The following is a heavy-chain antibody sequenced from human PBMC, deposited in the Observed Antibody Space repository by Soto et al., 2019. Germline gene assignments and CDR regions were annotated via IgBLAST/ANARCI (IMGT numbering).Heavy chain of an antibody. Sequence: QVQVQESSPGLVKPSETLSLTCTVSGGSISSYYWSWIRQPPGKGLEWIGYIYYSGSTNYNPSLKSRVTISVDTSKNQFSLKLSSVTAADTAVYYCARASIAARPYFDYWGQGTLVTVSS. CDR3: ARASIAARPYFDY. D-gene: IGHD6-6*01. CDR2: IYYSGST. V-gene: IGHV4-59*01. J-gene: IGHJ4*02. CDR1: GGSISSYY.